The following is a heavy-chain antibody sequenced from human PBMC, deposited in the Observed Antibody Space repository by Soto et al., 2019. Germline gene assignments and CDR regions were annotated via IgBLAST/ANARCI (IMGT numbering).Heavy chain of an antibody. V-gene: IGHV1-2*02. D-gene: IGHD2-15*01. CDR1: GYTFIGYY. J-gene: IGHJ6*03. CDR2: INPNAGGT. Sequence: QVQLVQSGAEVKKPGASVKVSCKASGYTFIGYYIHWVRQAPGQGPEWVGWINPNAGGTNPAQKFQGRLPLTRDTSTSTAYMELTALTSDDTAVYYCVRASPMMTPRPGYNYYMDVWGKGTPVTVSS. CDR3: VRASPMMTPRPGYNYYMDV.